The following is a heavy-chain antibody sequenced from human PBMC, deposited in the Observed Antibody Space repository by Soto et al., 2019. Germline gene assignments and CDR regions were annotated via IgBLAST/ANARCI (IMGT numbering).Heavy chain of an antibody. Sequence: GSLRLSCAASGFTFSTYWMNWFRQAPGKGLEWVANIKQDGSQSYYVGSVAGRFTISRDNAKNSLYLQMNSLRAEDTAVYYCSGGSGWLINYWGHGTLVTVSS. CDR1: GFTFSTYW. CDR2: IKQDGSQS. D-gene: IGHD6-19*01. V-gene: IGHV3-7*01. J-gene: IGHJ4*01. CDR3: SGGSGWLINY.